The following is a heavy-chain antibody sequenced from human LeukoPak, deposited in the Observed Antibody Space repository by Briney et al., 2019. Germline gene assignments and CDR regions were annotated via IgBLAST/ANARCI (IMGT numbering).Heavy chain of an antibody. CDR2: ISGSAGST. Sequence: GGSLRLSCAASGFTFSSYAMSWVRQASGKGLEWVSAISGSAGSTYYADSVKGRFTISRDNSKNTLYLQMNSLRAEDTAVYYCAKFGAALPQKRLGTNTFDYWGQGTLVTVSS. CDR3: AKFGAALPQKRLGTNTFDY. V-gene: IGHV3-23*01. J-gene: IGHJ4*02. D-gene: IGHD6-6*01. CDR1: GFTFSSYA.